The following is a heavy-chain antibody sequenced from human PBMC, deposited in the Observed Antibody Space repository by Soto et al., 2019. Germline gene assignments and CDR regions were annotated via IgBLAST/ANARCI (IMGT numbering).Heavy chain of an antibody. V-gene: IGHV1-18*01. CDR1: GYTFTSYH. CDR2: ISAYNTNT. J-gene: IGHJ4*02. Sequence: QVQLVQSGAEVKKPGASVKVSCKTSGYTFTSYHISWVRQAPGQGLEWMGWISAYNTNTNYAQKFQGRVTMPTDTVTSTAYMELRSLRYDDTAVYYCARDTPPTDYWGQGTLVTVSS. CDR3: ARDTPPTDY.